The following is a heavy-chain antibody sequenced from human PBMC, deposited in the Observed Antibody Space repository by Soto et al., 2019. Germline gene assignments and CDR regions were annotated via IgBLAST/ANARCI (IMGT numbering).Heavy chain of an antibody. CDR2: ILNDGSTK. D-gene: IGHD2-21*02. Sequence: QVQLVESGGGVAQPGRSLRLSCAASGFTFSHYALHWVRQAPGKGLEWVGVILNDGSTKYYADSVKGRFTISRDNSKNTLFLQMNSLRDEDTAVYYCARVGGMSAVTGGYRGYSQNGEDVWGQGTTVAVSS. CDR1: GFTFSHYA. J-gene: IGHJ6*02. CDR3: ARVGGMSAVTGGYRGYSQNGEDV. V-gene: IGHV3-30-3*01.